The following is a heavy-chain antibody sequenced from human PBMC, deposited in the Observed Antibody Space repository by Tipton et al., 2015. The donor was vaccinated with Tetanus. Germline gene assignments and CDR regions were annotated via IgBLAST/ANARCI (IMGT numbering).Heavy chain of an antibody. CDR1: GGSISSYY. Sequence: LRLSCTVSGGSISSYYRSWIRQPPGKGLEWIGYIYYSGSTNYNPSLKSRVTISVDTSKNQFSLKLSSVTAADTAVYYCARYYDSSGYYRRRYTSSFDYWGQGTLVTVSS. J-gene: IGHJ4*02. V-gene: IGHV4-59*01. D-gene: IGHD3-22*01. CDR2: IYYSGST. CDR3: ARYYDSSGYYRRRYTSSFDY.